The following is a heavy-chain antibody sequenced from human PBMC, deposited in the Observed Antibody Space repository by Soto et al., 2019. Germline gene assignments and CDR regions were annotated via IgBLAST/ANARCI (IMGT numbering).Heavy chain of an antibody. CDR1: GFTFSTYG. CDR3: ARESYNRAFDI. J-gene: IGHJ3*02. CDR2: IWYDGSKK. V-gene: IGHV3-33*01. Sequence: QVQLVESEGGVVQPGRSLRLSCAVSGFTFSTYGMHWVRQAPGKGLEWVARIWYDGSKKYYGDSVKGRFTISRDQSKDTLYLQMNSLRTEDTAIYFCARESYNRAFDIWGQGTMVTVSS. D-gene: IGHD1-20*01.